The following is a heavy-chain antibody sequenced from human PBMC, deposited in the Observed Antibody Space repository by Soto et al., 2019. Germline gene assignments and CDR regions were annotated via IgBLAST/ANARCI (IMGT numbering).Heavy chain of an antibody. CDR2: ISTYNGNT. D-gene: IGHD4-17*01. Sequence: ASVKVSCKASGYTFTDLGISWVRQAPGQGLEWMAWISTYNGNTNYAQKFQGRVTMTTDTSTSTAYMELRGLRSDDTAVYYCAREGFSVTTLSKGNYYYYGMDVWGQGTTVTVSS. CDR1: GYTFTDLG. V-gene: IGHV1-18*01. CDR3: AREGFSVTTLSKGNYYYYGMDV. J-gene: IGHJ6*02.